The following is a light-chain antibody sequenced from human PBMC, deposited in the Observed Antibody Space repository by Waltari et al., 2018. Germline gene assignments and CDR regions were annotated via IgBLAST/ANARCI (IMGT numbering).Light chain of an antibody. CDR3: HQYTNWPWT. CDR2: GVS. CDR1: QSVDGN. V-gene: IGKV3D-15*01. J-gene: IGKJ1*01. Sequence: EIVMTQSPDIVSVSPGERITLSCRASQSVDGNLAWYQQKPGQAPRLLVHGVSIRASCIPARFSGSASGTEFTLTISGLQSEDCAVYHCHQYTNWPWTYGQGTKVEIK.